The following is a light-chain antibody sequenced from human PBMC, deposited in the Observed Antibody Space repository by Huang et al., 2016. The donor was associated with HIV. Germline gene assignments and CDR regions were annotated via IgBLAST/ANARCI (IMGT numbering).Light chain of an antibody. V-gene: IGKV3-15*01. Sequence: EVVMTQSPATVSLSPGEGATLSCRASQSVSSKVAWYRQKSGQAPRLLIHGASTRASGIPDRFSGSGSGTEFTLTISSLQADDFVIYYCQQYNDWPRTFGQGTKLEI. CDR3: QQYNDWPRT. CDR1: QSVSSK. CDR2: GAS. J-gene: IGKJ2*01.